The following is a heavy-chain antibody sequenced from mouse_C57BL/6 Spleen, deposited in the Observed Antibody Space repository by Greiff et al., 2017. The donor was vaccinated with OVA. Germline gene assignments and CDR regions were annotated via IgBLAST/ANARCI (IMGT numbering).Heavy chain of an antibody. Sequence: EVKLVESEGGLVQPGSSMKLSCTASGFTFSDYYMAWVRQVPEKGLEWVANINYDGSSTYYLDSLKSRFIISRDNAKNILYLQMSSLKSEDTATYYCAREPSSASSPWYFDVWGTGTTVTVSS. D-gene: IGHD1-1*01. J-gene: IGHJ1*03. CDR1: GFTFSDYY. V-gene: IGHV5-16*01. CDR2: INYDGSST. CDR3: AREPSSASSPWYFDV.